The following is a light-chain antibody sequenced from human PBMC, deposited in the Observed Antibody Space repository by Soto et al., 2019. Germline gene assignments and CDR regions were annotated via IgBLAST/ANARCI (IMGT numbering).Light chain of an antibody. CDR3: QQYTNPINPWM. CDR2: DAS. CDR1: QTITTW. V-gene: IGKV1-5*01. J-gene: IGKJ1*01. Sequence: DIRATQSPPTLSASVGDRVTITCRASQTITTWMAWYQHKPRKAPKLLVYDASTLQRGGATRFSGSGSGTEFTLIISGLQPEDSATYYCQQYTNPINPWMFGQGTKVDIK.